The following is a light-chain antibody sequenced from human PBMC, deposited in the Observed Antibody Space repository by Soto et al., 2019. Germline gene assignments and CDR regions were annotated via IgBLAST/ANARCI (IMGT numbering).Light chain of an antibody. CDR3: QQYGSSPRT. Sequence: EIVLTQSPGTLSLSPGERATLSCRASQSVSSSYLAWYLRKLGQAPRLLIYGASVRATGIPDRFSGSGSGTDFTLTISRLEPEDFAVYYCQQYGSSPRTFGQGTKVEIK. CDR2: GAS. V-gene: IGKV3-20*01. J-gene: IGKJ1*01. CDR1: QSVSSSY.